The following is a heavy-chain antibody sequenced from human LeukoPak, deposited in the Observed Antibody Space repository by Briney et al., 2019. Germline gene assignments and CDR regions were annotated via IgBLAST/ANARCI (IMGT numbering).Heavy chain of an antibody. CDR2: INHSGST. D-gene: IGHD2-15*01. V-gene: IGHV4-34*01. CDR1: GGSFSGYY. Sequence: SETLSLTCAVYGGSFSGYYWTWIRQPPGKGLEWIGEINHSGSTNYNPSLKSRVTISVDTSKNQFSLKLSSVTAADTAVYYCARGFLGYCSGGSCRAGFDPWGQGTLVTVSS. CDR3: ARGFLGYCSGGSCRAGFDP. J-gene: IGHJ5*02.